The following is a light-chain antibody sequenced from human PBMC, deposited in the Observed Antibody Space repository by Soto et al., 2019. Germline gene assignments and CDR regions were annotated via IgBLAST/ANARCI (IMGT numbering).Light chain of an antibody. V-gene: IGKV3-15*01. J-gene: IGKJ2*01. CDR3: KQNNNWPPYP. CDR2: GAS. CDR1: HSVSSN. Sequence: EIVMTPAPATLSVSPGERATLSCRASHSVSSNLAWYQQKTGQAPRLLIYGASTRATGIPARFSGSVSGTEFTLTISSLQSEDIAVYYCKQNNNWPPYPFGQGTKLEIK.